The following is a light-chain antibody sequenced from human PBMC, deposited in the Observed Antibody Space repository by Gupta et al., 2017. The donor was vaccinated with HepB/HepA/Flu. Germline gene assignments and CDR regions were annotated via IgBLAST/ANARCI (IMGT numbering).Light chain of an antibody. Sequence: EIVLTQSPATLSLSPGERATISCRASQSVNSYLAWYLQKPGQAPRLLIYDASNRATGIPARFSGSGSGTDFTLTISSLDPEDFAVYYCQQRGNWPFTFGHGTKVDI. J-gene: IGKJ3*01. CDR2: DAS. CDR3: QQRGNWPFT. CDR1: QSVNSY. V-gene: IGKV3-11*01.